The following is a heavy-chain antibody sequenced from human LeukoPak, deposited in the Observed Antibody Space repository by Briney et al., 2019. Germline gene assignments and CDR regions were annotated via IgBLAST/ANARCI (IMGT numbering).Heavy chain of an antibody. Sequence: PSQTLSLTCTVSGGSISSGGYYWSWIRQHPGKGLEWIGYIYYSGSTYYNPSLKSRVTISVDTSKNQFSLKLSSVTAADTAVYYCARDQTGYYYFDYWGQGTLVTVSS. D-gene: IGHD3-9*01. J-gene: IGHJ4*02. CDR3: ARDQTGYYYFDY. CDR1: GGSISSGGYY. V-gene: IGHV4-31*03. CDR2: IYYSGST.